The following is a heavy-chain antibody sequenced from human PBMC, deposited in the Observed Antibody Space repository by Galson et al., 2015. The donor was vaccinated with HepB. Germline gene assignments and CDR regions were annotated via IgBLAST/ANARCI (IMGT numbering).Heavy chain of an antibody. CDR1: GFTFSNYC. CDR3: ARRWEVTAIEYYYYGMDV. J-gene: IGHJ6*02. Sequence: SLRLSCAASGFTFSNYCMNWVRQAPGKGLEWVSSTRSSSISTYYADSVKGRFTISRDNAKNSLYLQMNSLRAEDTAVYYCARRWEVTAIEYYYYGMDVWGQGTTVTVSS. D-gene: IGHD2-21*02. CDR2: TRSSSIST. V-gene: IGHV3-21*01.